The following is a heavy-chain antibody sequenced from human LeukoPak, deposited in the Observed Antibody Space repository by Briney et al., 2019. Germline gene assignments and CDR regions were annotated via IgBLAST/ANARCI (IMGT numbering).Heavy chain of an antibody. V-gene: IGHV1-2*02. D-gene: IGHD3-9*01. J-gene: IGHJ4*02. CDR1: GYTFSNYG. Sequence: ASVKVSCKASGYTFSNYGISWVRQAPGQGLEWMGWINPNSGATSYAQKFRGRVTMTRDTSISTAYIQLSRVTPDDTAMYFCARIAHYGILTANPGYSGPFRGRGNDYWGQGTLVTVSS. CDR2: INPNSGAT. CDR3: ARIAHYGILTANPGYSGPFRGRGNDY.